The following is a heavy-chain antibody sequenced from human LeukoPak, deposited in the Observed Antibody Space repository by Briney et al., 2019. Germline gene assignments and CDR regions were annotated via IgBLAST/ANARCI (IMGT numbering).Heavy chain of an antibody. Sequence: SETLSLTCAVYGGSFSSYYWTWIRQPPGKGLEWIGYIYYSGSTNYNPSLKSRVIISIDTSKNQFSLKLSSVTAADTAVYYCARYHWADGGTPYNWFDPWGQGTLVTVSS. CDR3: ARYHWADGGTPYNWFDP. V-gene: IGHV4-59*01. J-gene: IGHJ5*02. CDR2: IYYSGST. D-gene: IGHD4-23*01. CDR1: GGSFSSYY.